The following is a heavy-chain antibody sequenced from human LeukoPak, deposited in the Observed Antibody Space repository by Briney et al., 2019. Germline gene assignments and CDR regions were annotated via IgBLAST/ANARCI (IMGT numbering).Heavy chain of an antibody. D-gene: IGHD2-2*02. CDR1: GFSFSSYA. V-gene: IGHV3-23*01. CDR3: AKDQEILVVPAAINY. CDR2: ISGSGGST. Sequence: PGGSLRLSCAASGFSFSSYAMSWVRQAPGKGLEWVSAISGSGGSTHYADSVKGRFTISRDNSKNTLFLQVNSLRAEDTAVYYCAKDQEILVVPAAINYWGQGTLVTVSS. J-gene: IGHJ4*02.